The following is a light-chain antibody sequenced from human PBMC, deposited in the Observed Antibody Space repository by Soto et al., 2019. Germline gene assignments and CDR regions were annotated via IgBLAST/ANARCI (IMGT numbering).Light chain of an antibody. J-gene: IGLJ3*02. CDR1: SSDVGSYTL. CDR3: CSYAGSPTFPWI. CDR2: EGT. V-gene: IGLV2-23*03. Sequence: QSALTQPASVSGSPGQSITISCTGTSSDVGSYTLVSWYQQNPGKAPKLIIYEGTKRPSGVSNRLSVSKSGNTASLTISGLQVEDEADYYCCSYAGSPTFPWIFGGGTKLTVL.